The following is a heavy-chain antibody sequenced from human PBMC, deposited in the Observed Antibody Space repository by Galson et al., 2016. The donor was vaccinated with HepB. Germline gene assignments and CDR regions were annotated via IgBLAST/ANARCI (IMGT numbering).Heavy chain of an antibody. D-gene: IGHD6-13*01. J-gene: IGHJ4*02. CDR1: GFTFSSYW. Sequence: SLRLSCAASGFTFSSYWMSWVRQAPGKGLEWVANIKQDGSEQYYVDSVKGRFTISRDNAKSSVYLEMNSPRVEDTAVYYCARDLGGGHYSSSWYAPPKFYFAYWGQGTLVAVSS. V-gene: IGHV3-7*03. CDR2: IKQDGSEQ. CDR3: ARDLGGGHYSSSWYAPPKFYFAY.